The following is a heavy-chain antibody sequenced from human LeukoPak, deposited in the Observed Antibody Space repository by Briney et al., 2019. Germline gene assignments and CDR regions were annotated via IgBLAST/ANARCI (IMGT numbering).Heavy chain of an antibody. Sequence: GASVKVSCXASGGTFSSYAISWVRQAPGQGLEWMGRIIPIFGTANYAQKFQGRVTITADESTSTAYMELSSLRSEDTAVYYCASRLDTAMVSYYFDYWGQGTLVTVSS. D-gene: IGHD5-18*01. CDR2: IIPIFGTA. V-gene: IGHV1-69*15. CDR3: ASRLDTAMVSYYFDY. CDR1: GGTFSSYA. J-gene: IGHJ4*02.